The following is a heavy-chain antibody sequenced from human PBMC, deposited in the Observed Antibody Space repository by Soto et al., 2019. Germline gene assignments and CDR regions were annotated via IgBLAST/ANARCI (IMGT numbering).Heavy chain of an antibody. CDR1: GFTFSDYY. J-gene: IGHJ4*02. D-gene: IGHD2-8*01. Sequence: QVQLVQSGGVLVKPGGSLRLSCAASGFTFSDYYMTWIRQTPGRGLEWISTIGNGGTEVYYTDSVKGRFTISRDDAQNSLFLQLTILSADDTAVYFCAVERRPGVDLGMHHWGQGTVVTVSS. CDR2: IGNGGTEV. CDR3: AVERRPGVDLGMHH. V-gene: IGHV3-11*01.